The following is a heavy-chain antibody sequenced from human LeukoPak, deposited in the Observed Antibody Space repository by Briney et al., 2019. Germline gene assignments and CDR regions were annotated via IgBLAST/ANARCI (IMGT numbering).Heavy chain of an antibody. D-gene: IGHD3-10*01. CDR3: ARERRGLDY. J-gene: IGHJ4*02. V-gene: IGHV1-46*01. CDR2: INPNGGAT. CDR1: GYTFTNYY. Sequence: ASVKVSCKASGYTFTNYYVHWVRQAPGQALGWMGIINPNGGATTYSQKFQGRVTMTRDTSTSTVYMELSSLRSEDTAVYYCARERRGLDYWGQGTLVTVSS.